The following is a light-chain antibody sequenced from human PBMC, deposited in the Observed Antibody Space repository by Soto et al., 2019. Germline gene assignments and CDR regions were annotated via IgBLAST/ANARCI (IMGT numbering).Light chain of an antibody. J-gene: IGKJ4*01. CDR1: QTVSSN. V-gene: IGKV3-15*01. CDR2: GAS. CDR3: QQSDNRPLT. Sequence: EIVMTQSPATLSVSPGERASLSYRASQTVSSNLAWYQQKPGQAPRLLVYGASTRATGIPARYSGSGSGTEFTLTISTLQSEDFAVYYCQQSDNRPLTFGGGTKVEIK.